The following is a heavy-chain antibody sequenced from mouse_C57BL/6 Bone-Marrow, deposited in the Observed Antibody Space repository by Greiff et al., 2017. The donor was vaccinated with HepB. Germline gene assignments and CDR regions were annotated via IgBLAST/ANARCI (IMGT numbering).Heavy chain of an antibody. CDR1: GYTFTSYW. J-gene: IGHJ2*01. CDR3: ARSIYYYGSSY. Sequence: QVQLKQPGAELVKPGASVKLSCKASGYTFTSYWMHWVKQRPGRGLEWIGRIDPNSGGTKYNEKFKSKATLTVDKPSSTAYMQLSSLTSEDSAVYYCARSIYYYGSSYWGQGTTLTVSS. CDR2: IDPNSGGT. V-gene: IGHV1-72*01. D-gene: IGHD1-1*01.